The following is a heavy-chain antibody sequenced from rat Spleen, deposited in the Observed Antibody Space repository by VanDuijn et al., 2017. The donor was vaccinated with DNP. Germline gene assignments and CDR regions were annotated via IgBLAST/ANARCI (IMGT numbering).Heavy chain of an antibody. V-gene: IGHV5-31*01. CDR1: GFIFSNYW. Sequence: EVQLVESGGGPVQPGRSLKLSCVASGFIFSNYWMTWIRQAPGKGLEWVASISNTGDHTYYSDSVKGRFSLSRDNAKSTLYLQLNSLRSEDTATYYCTRGPIYYQTSYIPDYWGQGVMVTVSS. J-gene: IGHJ2*01. CDR2: ISNTGDHT. CDR3: TRGPIYYQTSYIPDY. D-gene: IGHD1-2*01.